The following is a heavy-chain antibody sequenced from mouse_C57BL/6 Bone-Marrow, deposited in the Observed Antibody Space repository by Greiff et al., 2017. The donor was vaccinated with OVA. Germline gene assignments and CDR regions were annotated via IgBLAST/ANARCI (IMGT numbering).Heavy chain of an antibody. CDR1: GYTFTSYW. V-gene: IGHV1-5*01. CDR3: TRRVGVLLFFDY. D-gene: IGHD1-1*01. Sequence: VQLQQSGTVLARPGASVKMSCKTSGYTFTSYWMHWVKQRPGQGLEWIGAIYPGNSDTSYNQKFKGKAKLTAVTSASTAYMELSSLTNEDSAVYYCTRRVGVLLFFDYWGQGTTLTVSS. CDR2: IYPGNSDT. J-gene: IGHJ2*01.